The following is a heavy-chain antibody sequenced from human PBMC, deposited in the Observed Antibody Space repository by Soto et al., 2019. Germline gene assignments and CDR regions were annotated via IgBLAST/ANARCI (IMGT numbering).Heavy chain of an antibody. Sequence: SETLSLTCAVYGGSFSGYYWSWIRQPPGKGLEWIGEINHSGSTNYNPSLKSRVTISVDTSKNQFSLKLSSVTAADTVVYYCARALAKRRYWYFDLWGRGTLVTVSS. CDR1: GGSFSGYY. D-gene: IGHD5-12*01. V-gene: IGHV4-34*01. J-gene: IGHJ2*01. CDR2: INHSGST. CDR3: ARALAKRRYWYFDL.